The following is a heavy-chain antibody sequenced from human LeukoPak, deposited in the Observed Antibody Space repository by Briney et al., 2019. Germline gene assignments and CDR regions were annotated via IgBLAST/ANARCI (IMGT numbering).Heavy chain of an antibody. CDR2: ISSSSENI. J-gene: IGHJ3*02. CDR3: ARDAGSSWYWGALDI. V-gene: IGHV3-48*02. D-gene: IGHD6-13*01. Sequence: PGGSLRLSCAASGFTFNTFGMSWARQAPGKGLEWVSYISSSSENIYYADSVKGRFTVSRDEAKNSMYLQMNSLRDEDTAVYYCARDAGSSWYWGALDIWGQGTVVTVTS. CDR1: GFTFNTFG.